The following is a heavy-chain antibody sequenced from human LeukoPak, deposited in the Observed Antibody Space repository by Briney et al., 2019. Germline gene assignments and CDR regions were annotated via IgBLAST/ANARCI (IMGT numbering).Heavy chain of an antibody. CDR2: IYTSGST. J-gene: IGHJ3*02. CDR1: ARSINNYY. CDR3: ARGHLGSAIGVVLAAKPSGAFDI. Sequence: SETMSLTCTLSARSINNYYWSWIRQPDGNVMEWIGRIYTSGSTNYNTSFKTRATIPVTPPKNQFSLNLSSVTAADTAVYSCARGHLGSAIGVVLAAKPSGAFDIWGQGTMVTVSS. V-gene: IGHV4-4*07. D-gene: IGHD2-2*01.